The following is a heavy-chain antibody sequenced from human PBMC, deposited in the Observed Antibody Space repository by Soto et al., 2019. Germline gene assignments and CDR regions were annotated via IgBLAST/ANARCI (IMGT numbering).Heavy chain of an antibody. CDR3: ARRSYCGADCYSKFYYGMDV. J-gene: IGHJ6*02. D-gene: IGHD2-21*02. CDR1: GSTFSSYT. CDR2: IIPILRTT. V-gene: IGHV1-69*08. Sequence: QVQLVQSGAEVRKPGSSVKVSCRASGSTFSSYTVNWVRQAPGQGLEWIGRIIPILRTTDYARRFKGRVTITSNRSAKTADIELTSLTSEDTAVYYCARRSYCGADCYSKFYYGMDVWGHGTTVTVSS.